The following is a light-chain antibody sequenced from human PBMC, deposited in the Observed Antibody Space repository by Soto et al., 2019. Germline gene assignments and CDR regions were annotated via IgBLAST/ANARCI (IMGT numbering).Light chain of an antibody. CDR2: RNS. Sequence: QSVLTQPPSVSGAPGQRVTISCTGSSSNIGAGYDVNWYQQLPGTAPKLLIYRNSNRPSGVPDRFSGSKSGTSASLAITGLQAEDEADYYCQSFDTSLSGSRFGGGTKLTVL. V-gene: IGLV1-40*01. CDR3: QSFDTSLSGSR. CDR1: SSNIGAGYD. J-gene: IGLJ3*02.